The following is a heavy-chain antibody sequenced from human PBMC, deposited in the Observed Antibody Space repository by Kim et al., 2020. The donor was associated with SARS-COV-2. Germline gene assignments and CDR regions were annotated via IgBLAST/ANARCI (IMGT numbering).Heavy chain of an antibody. CDR3: ARDNFSGSFFPYYYYYYLLDL. J-gene: IGHJ6*02. CDR1: GDSLSNSYYY. V-gene: IGHV4-39*07. D-gene: IGHD3-10*01. CDR2: LYYSGST. Sequence: SETLSLTCTVSGDSLSNSYYYWAWVRQSPGKGLEWIGSLYYSGSTYYNSSLQSRLSMSVDRSKDQFSLKLTSVTAADTAIYYCARDNFSGSFFPYYYYYYLLDLWGPGTTITVAS.